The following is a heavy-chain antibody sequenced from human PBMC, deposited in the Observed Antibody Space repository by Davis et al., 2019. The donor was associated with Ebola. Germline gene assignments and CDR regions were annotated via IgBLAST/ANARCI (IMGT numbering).Heavy chain of an antibody. Sequence: PGGSLRLSCAASGFTFSNAWMNWVRQAPGKGLEWVGRIKSKTYGGTTDYAAPVKGRFTISRDDSKSIAYLQMNSLKTEDTAVYYCTRDFDFWSGYYGPYWGQGTLVTVSS. CDR2: IKSKTYGGTT. J-gene: IGHJ4*02. CDR1: GFTFSNAW. D-gene: IGHD3-3*01. V-gene: IGHV3-15*07. CDR3: TRDFDFWSGYYGPY.